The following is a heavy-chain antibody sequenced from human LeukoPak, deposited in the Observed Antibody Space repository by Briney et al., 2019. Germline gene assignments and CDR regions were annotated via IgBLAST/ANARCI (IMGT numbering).Heavy chain of an antibody. D-gene: IGHD3-22*01. CDR3: ARGGGDSSGYYQREYYFDY. Sequence: GGSLRLSCAASGFTFSSYAMHWVRQAPGMGLEYVSAISSNGGSTYYANSVKSRFTISRDNSKNTLYLQMGSLRAEDMAVYYCARGGGDSSGYYQREYYFDYWGQGTLVTVSS. J-gene: IGHJ4*02. V-gene: IGHV3-64*01. CDR2: ISSNGGST. CDR1: GFTFSSYA.